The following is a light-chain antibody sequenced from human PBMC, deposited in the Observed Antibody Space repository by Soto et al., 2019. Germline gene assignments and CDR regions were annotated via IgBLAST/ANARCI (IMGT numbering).Light chain of an antibody. V-gene: IGLV2-14*01. Sequence: QSALTQPASVSGSPGQSITISCTGTSSDVGDYNYVSWYQQHPDKAPKPMIYEVSNRPSGVSNRFSGSKSGNTASLTISGLQAEDEADYYCSSYTSSSTLLFGGGTKLTVL. J-gene: IGLJ2*01. CDR3: SSYTSSSTLL. CDR1: SSDVGDYNY. CDR2: EVS.